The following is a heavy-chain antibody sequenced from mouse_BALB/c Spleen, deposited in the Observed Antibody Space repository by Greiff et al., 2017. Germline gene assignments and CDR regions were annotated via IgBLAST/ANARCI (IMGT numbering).Heavy chain of an antibody. CDR1: GFYITDTY. D-gene: IGHD2-4*01. CDR3: ARYDYDDAMDY. Sequence: VQLQHSGAELVKPGASVKLSCTASGFYITDTYMHWVKQRPEQGLEWIGRIDPANGNTKYDPKFQGKATITADTSSNTAYLQLSSLTSEDTAVYYCARYDYDDAMDYWGQGTSVTVSS. CDR2: IDPANGNT. V-gene: IGHV14-3*02. J-gene: IGHJ4*01.